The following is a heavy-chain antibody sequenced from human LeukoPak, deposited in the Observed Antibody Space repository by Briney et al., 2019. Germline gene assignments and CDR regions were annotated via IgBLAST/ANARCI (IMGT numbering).Heavy chain of an antibody. V-gene: IGHV3-21*01. D-gene: IGHD6-13*01. CDR2: ISRGGNAK. J-gene: IGHJ4*02. CDR1: TFVFSVSS. CDR3: ADSEFDIPASFDL. Sequence: GGSLRLSCAASTFVFSVSSMSWVRQAPGKGLEWVSSISRGGNAKHYADSVKGRFTISRDNAKNSLYLQMDSLRVEDTAVFCAADSEFDIPASFDLWGQGTLVTVSS.